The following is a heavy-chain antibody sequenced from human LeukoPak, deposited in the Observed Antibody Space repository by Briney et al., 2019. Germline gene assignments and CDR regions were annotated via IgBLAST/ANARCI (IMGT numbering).Heavy chain of an antibody. D-gene: IGHD3-3*01. J-gene: IGHJ3*02. CDR1: GFTFSSYW. CDR2: IKQDGSEK. CDR3: ARWGDFWSGYYKNAFDI. V-gene: IGHV3-7*01. Sequence: GGSLRLSCAASGFTFSSYWMSWVRQAPGKGLEWVANIKQDGSEKYYVDSVKGRFTISRDNAKNSLYLQMNSLRAEDTAVYYCARWGDFWSGYYKNAFDIWGQGTMVTVSS.